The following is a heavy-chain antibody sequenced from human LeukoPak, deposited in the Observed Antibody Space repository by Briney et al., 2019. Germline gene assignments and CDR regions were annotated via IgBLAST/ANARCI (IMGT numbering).Heavy chain of an antibody. Sequence: SETQSLTCTVSGYSISSGYYWGWIRQPPGKGLEWIGSIYHSGSTYYNPSLKSRVTISVDTSKNQFSLKLSSVTAADTAVYYCARDCSGGSCYPYWGQGTLVTVSS. D-gene: IGHD2-15*01. CDR1: GYSISSGYY. J-gene: IGHJ4*02. V-gene: IGHV4-38-2*02. CDR3: ARDCSGGSCYPY. CDR2: IYHSGST.